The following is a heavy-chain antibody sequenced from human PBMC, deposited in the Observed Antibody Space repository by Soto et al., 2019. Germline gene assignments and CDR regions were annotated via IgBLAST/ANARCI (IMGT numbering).Heavy chain of an antibody. CDR2: ISAYNGNT. J-gene: IGHJ6*03. D-gene: IGHD3-9*01. Sequence: ASVTVSCKVSGYTLTDLSMHWVRQAPGKGLEWMGWISAYNGNTNYAQKLQGRVTMTTDTSTSTAYLQWSSLKASDTAMYYCARRAGYFDWLSSSTGYMDVWGKGTTVTVSS. CDR3: ARRAGYFDWLSSSTGYMDV. V-gene: IGHV1-18*01. CDR1: GYTLTDLS.